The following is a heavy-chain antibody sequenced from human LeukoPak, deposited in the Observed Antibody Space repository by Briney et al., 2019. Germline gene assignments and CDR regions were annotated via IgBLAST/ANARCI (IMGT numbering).Heavy chain of an antibody. J-gene: IGHJ5*02. CDR2: ISISGTKT. Sequence: PGGSLRLSCAASEFDFSTHAMTWVRQAPGKGLEWVSAISISGTKTYYADSVKGRFTISRDNAKNSLYLQMNTLRAEDTAMYYCAKDAQLRSRWFDPWGQGTLVTVSS. CDR3: AKDAQLRSRWFDP. CDR1: EFDFSTHA. D-gene: IGHD2/OR15-2a*01. V-gene: IGHV3-23*01.